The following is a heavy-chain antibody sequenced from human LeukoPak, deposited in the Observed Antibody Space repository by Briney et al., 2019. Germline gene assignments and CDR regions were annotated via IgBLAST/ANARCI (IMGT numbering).Heavy chain of an antibody. V-gene: IGHV3-23*01. CDR2: ISGSGGST. CDR1: GFTFSSYA. D-gene: IGHD3-22*01. J-gene: IGHJ4*02. CDR3: AKSRADSTYYYDSSGLY. Sequence: PGESLKISCAASGFTFSSYAMSWVRQAPGKGLEWVSAISGSGGSTYYADSVKGRFTISRDNSKNTLYLQMNSLRAEDTAVYYCAKSRADSTYYYDSSGLYWGQGTLVTVSS.